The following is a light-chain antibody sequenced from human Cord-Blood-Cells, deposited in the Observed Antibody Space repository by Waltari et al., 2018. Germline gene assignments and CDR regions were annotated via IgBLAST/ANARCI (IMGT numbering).Light chain of an antibody. CDR1: SSAAGGYYL. CDR2: EGS. CDR3: CSYAGSSTWV. J-gene: IGLJ3*02. Sequence: QSALTQPASVSGSPGQSITISCTGTSSAAGGYYLVFWYQQHPGKAPKLMIYEGSKRPSGVSNRFSGSKSGNTASLTISGLQAEDEADYYCCSYAGSSTWVFGGGTKLTVL. V-gene: IGLV2-23*01.